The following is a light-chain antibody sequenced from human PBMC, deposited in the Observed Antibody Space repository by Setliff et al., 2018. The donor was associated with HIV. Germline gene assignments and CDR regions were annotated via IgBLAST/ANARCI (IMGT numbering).Light chain of an antibody. CDR1: SSDVGGYEY. CDR3: ISYAGSNKYV. J-gene: IGLJ1*01. Sequence: QSALTQPPSASGSPGQSITISCTGTSSDVGGYEYVSWYQQYPGKVPKRMVYDVNKRPSGVTDRFSGSKSGNTASLTVSGLQVEDEGDYYCISYAGSNKYVFGTGTKVTVL. CDR2: DVN. V-gene: IGLV2-8*01.